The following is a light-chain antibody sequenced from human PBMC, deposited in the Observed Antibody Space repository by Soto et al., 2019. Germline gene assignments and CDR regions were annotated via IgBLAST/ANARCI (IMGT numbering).Light chain of an antibody. CDR3: QQYGSSSIT. J-gene: IGKJ5*01. CDR2: GAS. Sequence: EIVLTQSPATLSLSPGESATLSCRASPSVSGSNLAWYQQKPGQAPRLLIYGASSRATGIPDRFSGSGSGTDFTLTISRLEPEDFAVYYCQQYGSSSITFGQGTRLEIK. CDR1: PSVSGSN. V-gene: IGKV3-20*01.